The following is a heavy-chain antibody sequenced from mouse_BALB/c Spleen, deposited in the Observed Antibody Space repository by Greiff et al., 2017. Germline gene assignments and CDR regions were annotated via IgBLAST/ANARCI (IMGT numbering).Heavy chain of an antibody. D-gene: IGHD1-2*01. Sequence: VQLQQSGAELVKPGASVKLSCTASGFNIKDTYMHWVKQRPEQGLEWIGRIDPANGNTKYDPKFQGKATITADTSSNTAYLQLSSLTSEDTAVYYCASGHYYGSSYAMDYWGQGTSVTVSS. J-gene: IGHJ4*01. CDR1: GFNIKDTY. V-gene: IGHV14-3*02. CDR3: ASGHYYGSSYAMDY. CDR2: IDPANGNT.